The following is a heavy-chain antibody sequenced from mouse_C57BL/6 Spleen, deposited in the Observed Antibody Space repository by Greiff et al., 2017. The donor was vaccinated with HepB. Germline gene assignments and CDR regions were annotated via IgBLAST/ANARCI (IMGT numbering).Heavy chain of an antibody. Sequence: VQVVESGAELARPGASVKLSCKASGYTFTSYGISWVKQRTGQGLEWIGEIYPRSGNTYYNEKFKGKATLTADKSSSTAYMELRSLTSEDSAVYFCAREPIYDGYYGEAYWGQGTLVTVSA. CDR2: IYPRSGNT. V-gene: IGHV1-81*01. D-gene: IGHD2-3*01. CDR1: GYTFTSYG. J-gene: IGHJ3*01. CDR3: AREPIYDGYYGEAY.